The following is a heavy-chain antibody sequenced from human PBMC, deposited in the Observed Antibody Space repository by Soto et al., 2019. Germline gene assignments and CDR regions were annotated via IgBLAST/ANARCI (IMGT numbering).Heavy chain of an antibody. V-gene: IGHV1-18*04. CDR3: DIMGTGYLLDF. D-gene: IGHD3-9*01. CDR2: ISAYSGNT. CDR1: GYTFISYG. J-gene: IGHJ4*02. Sequence: ASVKVSCKASGYTFISYGISWVRQAPGQGLGWVGWISAYSGNTNYAQKFQGRVTLSTDTSTSTAYMELRSLRSDDTAVYYCDIMGTGYLLDFWGQGSLVTVSS.